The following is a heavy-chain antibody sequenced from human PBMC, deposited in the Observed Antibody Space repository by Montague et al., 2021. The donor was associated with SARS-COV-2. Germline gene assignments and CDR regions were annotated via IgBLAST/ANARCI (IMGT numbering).Heavy chain of an antibody. D-gene: IGHD3-22*01. Sequence: SETLSLTCGVYGGSFSGHYWSWIRQPPGKGLEWIGEINHSGSTSYNPSLKSRVTISVDTSKNQFSLKLRSVTAADTAVYYCARGRIEVSMIVVVMTGASYYMDVWGKGTTVTVSS. CDR3: ARGRIEVSMIVVVMTGASYYMDV. CDR2: INHSGST. V-gene: IGHV4-34*01. J-gene: IGHJ6*03. CDR1: GGSFSGHY.